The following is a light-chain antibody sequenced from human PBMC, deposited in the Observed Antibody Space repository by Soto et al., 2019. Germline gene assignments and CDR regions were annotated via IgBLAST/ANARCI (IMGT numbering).Light chain of an antibody. Sequence: IVLTQSPGTLSLTPGERATLSCRASQSVSSSYLAWYQQKPGHAPRLLIYGASSRATGIPDRFSGSGSGTDFTLTISRLEPEDSAVYYCHQYCSSPPLTFGPGTRVDIK. CDR3: HQYCSSPPLT. CDR1: QSVSSSY. J-gene: IGKJ3*01. V-gene: IGKV3-20*01. CDR2: GAS.